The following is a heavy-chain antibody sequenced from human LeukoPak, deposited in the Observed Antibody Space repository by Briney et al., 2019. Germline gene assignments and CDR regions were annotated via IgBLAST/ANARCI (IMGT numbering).Heavy chain of an antibody. Sequence: PSETLSPTCTVSGGSISSYYWSWIRQPPGKGLEWIGYIYYSGSTNYNPSLKSRVTISVDTSKNQFSLKLSSVTAADTAVYYCARDGFGAFDIWGQGTMVTVSS. D-gene: IGHD3-16*01. J-gene: IGHJ3*02. CDR2: IYYSGST. V-gene: IGHV4-59*01. CDR1: GGSISSYY. CDR3: ARDGFGAFDI.